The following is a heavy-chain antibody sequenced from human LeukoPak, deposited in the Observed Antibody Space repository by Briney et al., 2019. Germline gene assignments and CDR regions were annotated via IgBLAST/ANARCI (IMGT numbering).Heavy chain of an antibody. J-gene: IGHJ6*03. V-gene: IGHV4-39*01. CDR1: GDSISTYY. D-gene: IGHD2-15*01. CDR2: IYYSGST. CDR3: AAPTRSGGYYYYYMDV. Sequence: MSSETLSLTCTVSGDSISTYYWGWIRQPPGKGLEWIGSIYYSGSTYYNPSLKSRVTISVDTSKNQFSLKLSSVTAADTAVYYCAAPTRSGGYYYYYMDVWGKGTTVTISS.